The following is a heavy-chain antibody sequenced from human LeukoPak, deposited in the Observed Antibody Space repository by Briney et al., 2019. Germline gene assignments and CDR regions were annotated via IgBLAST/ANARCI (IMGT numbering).Heavy chain of an antibody. J-gene: IGHJ4*02. Sequence: PGGSLRLSCAASGFTFDDYGMSWVRQAPGKGLEWVAVISYDGSNKYYADSVKGRFTISRDNSKNTLYLQMNSLRAEDTDVYYCAKEQWLGNTKYFDNWGQGTLVTVSS. CDR3: AKEQWLGNTKYFDN. V-gene: IGHV3-30*18. CDR2: ISYDGSNK. D-gene: IGHD6-19*01. CDR1: GFTFDDYG.